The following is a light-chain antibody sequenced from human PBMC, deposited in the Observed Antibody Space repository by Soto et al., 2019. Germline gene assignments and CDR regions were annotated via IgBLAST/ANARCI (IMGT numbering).Light chain of an antibody. J-gene: IGKJ4*01. Sequence: DIQMIQSPSSLSASVGDRVTITCRASQGIINNLAWYQQRPGKVPKLLIYAASTLQSEVPSRFSGSGSGTDFTLTISSLQPEDVATYYCQKYDSAPLTFGGGTKVEIK. CDR3: QKYDSAPLT. CDR2: AAS. CDR1: QGIINN. V-gene: IGKV1-27*01.